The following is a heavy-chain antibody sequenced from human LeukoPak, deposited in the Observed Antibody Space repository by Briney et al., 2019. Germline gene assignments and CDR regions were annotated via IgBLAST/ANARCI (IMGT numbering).Heavy chain of an antibody. Sequence: PSETLSLTCTVSGSSISRYYWSWIRQPAGKGLEWIGRIYTSGTTSYNPSLKSRVTTSLDTAKNQFSLKLGSVTAADTAVYYCARGGITMMVGAFDIWGQGTMVTVSS. D-gene: IGHD3-22*01. V-gene: IGHV4-4*07. J-gene: IGHJ3*02. CDR2: IYTSGTT. CDR3: ARGGITMMVGAFDI. CDR1: GSSISRYY.